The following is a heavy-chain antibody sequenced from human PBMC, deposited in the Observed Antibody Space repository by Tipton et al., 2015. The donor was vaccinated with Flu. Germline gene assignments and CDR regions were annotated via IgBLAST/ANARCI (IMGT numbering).Heavy chain of an antibody. CDR2: ISYTGRP. J-gene: IGHJ6*02. D-gene: IGHD2-21*01. V-gene: IGHV4-59*01. Sequence: TLSLTCTVSDGSITGYYWSWIRRPPGKGLEYIGFISYTGRPNYNPSLKSRLAISLDASNHQFSLRLRSVSAADSAVYYCARGVIRGDHSYGLDVWGQGTTVTVSS. CDR3: ARGVIRGDHSYGLDV. CDR1: DGSITGYY.